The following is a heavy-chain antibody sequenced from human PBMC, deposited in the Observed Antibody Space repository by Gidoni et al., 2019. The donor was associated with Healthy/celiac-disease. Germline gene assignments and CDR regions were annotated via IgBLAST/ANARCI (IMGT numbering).Heavy chain of an antibody. V-gene: IGHV3-23*01. D-gene: IGHD3-10*01. CDR3: AIWYYGSARSSIDY. J-gene: IGHJ4*02. CDR2: ISGSGGST. Sequence: VQLWKSRGGLVQTGESLRLTVQASECTGSRYAMGWVRQALGKELVWVSAISGSGGSTYYADPVTGRFTISRDTSNITLYLQMTSLRAVDTAVYYCAIWYYGSARSSIDYWGQGTLVTVSS. CDR1: ECTGSRYA.